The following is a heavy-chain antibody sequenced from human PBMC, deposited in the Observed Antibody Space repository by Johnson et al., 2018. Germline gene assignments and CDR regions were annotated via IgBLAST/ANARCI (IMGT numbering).Heavy chain of an antibody. J-gene: IGHJ3*02. V-gene: IGHV3-49*05. Sequence: QLVQSGGGLVKPGXSLRLSCTASGFTFGDYAMSWFRQAPGKGLEWVGFIRSKAYGGTTEYAASVKGRFTISRDDSKSIAYLQMNSLKTEDTAVYYCSRGQSGSYFDDAFDIWGQGTMVTVSS. D-gene: IGHD1-26*01. CDR2: IRSKAYGGTT. CDR3: SRGQSGSYFDDAFDI. CDR1: GFTFGDYA.